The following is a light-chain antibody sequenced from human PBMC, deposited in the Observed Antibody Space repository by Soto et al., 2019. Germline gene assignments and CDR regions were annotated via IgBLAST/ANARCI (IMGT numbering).Light chain of an antibody. CDR3: QQYNNWPPWT. CDR1: QSVDSY. CDR2: DAS. J-gene: IGKJ1*01. V-gene: IGKV3-15*01. Sequence: EIVLTQSPATLSLSPGERATLSCRASQSVDSYLVWYQQKPGQAPRLLIYDASTRATGIPARFSGSGSGTEFTLTISSLQSEDFAVYYCQQYNNWPPWTFGQGTKVDIK.